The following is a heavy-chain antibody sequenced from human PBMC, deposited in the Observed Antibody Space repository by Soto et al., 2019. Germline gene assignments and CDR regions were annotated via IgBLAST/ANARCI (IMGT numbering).Heavy chain of an antibody. CDR3: ATALGFRSRWYGSFSY. J-gene: IGHJ4*02. CDR2: TFYRSKWYN. D-gene: IGHD6-13*01. Sequence: SQTLSLTCSISGDSVSSNRAAWNWIRQSPSRGLEWLGRTFYRSKWYNDYAVSVKSRITINPDTSKNQFSLQLNSVTPEDTAVYYCATALGFRSRWYGSFSYRRQRTLVFVSS. CDR1: GDSVSSNRAA. V-gene: IGHV6-1*01.